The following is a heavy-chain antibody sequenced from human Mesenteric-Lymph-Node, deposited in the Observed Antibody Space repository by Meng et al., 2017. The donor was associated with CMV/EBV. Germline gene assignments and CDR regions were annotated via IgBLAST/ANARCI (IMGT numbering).Heavy chain of an antibody. CDR2: INPNSGGT. D-gene: IGHD5-18*01. V-gene: IGHV1-2*02. Sequence: ASVKVSCKASGYTFTGYYMHWVRQAPGQGLEWMGWINPNSGGTNYAQKFQGRVAMTRDTSISTAYMELSRLRSDDTAVYYCARVGWLQDYGMDVWGQGTTVTVSS. CDR3: ARVGWLQDYGMDV. J-gene: IGHJ6*02. CDR1: GYTFTGYY.